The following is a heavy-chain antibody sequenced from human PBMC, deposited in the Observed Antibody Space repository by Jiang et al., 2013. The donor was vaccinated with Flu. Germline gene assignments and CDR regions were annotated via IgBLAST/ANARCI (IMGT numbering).Heavy chain of an antibody. CDR3: ARDVALATYYYYGMDV. Sequence: GAEVKKPGASVKVSCKASGYTFTGYYMHWVRQAPGQGLEWMGWINPNSGGTNYAQKFQGRVTMTRDTSISTAYMELSRLRSDDTAVYYCARDVALATYYYYGMDVWGQGTTVTVSS. J-gene: IGHJ6*02. V-gene: IGHV1-2*02. D-gene: IGHD5-12*01. CDR2: INPNSGGT. CDR1: GYTFTGYY.